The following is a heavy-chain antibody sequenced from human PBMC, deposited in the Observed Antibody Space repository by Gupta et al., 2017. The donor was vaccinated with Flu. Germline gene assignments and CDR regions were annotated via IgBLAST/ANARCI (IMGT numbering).Heavy chain of an antibody. J-gene: IGHJ4*02. D-gene: IGHD4-17*01. CDR3: ATVTSGC. V-gene: IGHV3-74*03. CDR1: SY. CDR2: INPDGSST. Sequence: SYLQWVRQAPGKGLVWVSRINPDGSSTTYAESVKGRFTISRDNAKNTLYLQVNSLGDDDTAVYYCATVTSGCWGQGTLVTVSS.